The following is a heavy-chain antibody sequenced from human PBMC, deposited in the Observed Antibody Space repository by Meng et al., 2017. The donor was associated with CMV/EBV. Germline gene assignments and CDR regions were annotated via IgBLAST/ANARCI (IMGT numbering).Heavy chain of an antibody. D-gene: IGHD3-3*01. V-gene: IGHV1-18*01. CDR2: ISDHSRNT. Sequence: ASVKVSCKASGYSFSTFGITWVRQAPGQGLEWMGWISDHSRNTNYARKFEGRVTMTTDASTTTAYMDLRDLRFDDTAVYYCARVTDFWSTPWGFDPWGQGTLVTVSS. CDR3: ARVTDFWSTPWGFDP. J-gene: IGHJ5*01. CDR1: GYSFSTFG.